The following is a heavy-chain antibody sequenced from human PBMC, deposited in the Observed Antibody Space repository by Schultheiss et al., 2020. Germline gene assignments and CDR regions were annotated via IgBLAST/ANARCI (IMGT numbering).Heavy chain of an antibody. CDR1: GFTFSSYG. Sequence: GGSLRLSCAASGFTFSSYGMHWVRQAPGKGLEWVAVIWYDGSNKYYADSVKGRFTISRDNSKNTLYLQMNSLRAEDTAVYYCARDGGSGWQYSYYYYYGMDVWGQGTTVTVSS. D-gene: IGHD6-19*01. V-gene: IGHV3-33*01. J-gene: IGHJ6*02. CDR2: IWYDGSNK. CDR3: ARDGGSGWQYSYYYYYGMDV.